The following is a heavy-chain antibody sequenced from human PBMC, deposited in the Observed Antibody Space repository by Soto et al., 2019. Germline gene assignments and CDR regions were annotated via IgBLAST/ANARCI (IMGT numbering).Heavy chain of an antibody. CDR1: GGSISSNY. CDR3: ARGGAYYGMDV. J-gene: IGHJ6*02. Sequence: SETLSHTCSVSGGSISSNYWSWIRQPPGKGLEWIGYIYNSGSTNYNPSLKSRVTMSADTSKNQFSLKLSSVTAADTAVYYCARGGAYYGMDVWGQGTTVTVSS. D-gene: IGHD2-15*01. V-gene: IGHV4-59*01. CDR2: IYNSGST.